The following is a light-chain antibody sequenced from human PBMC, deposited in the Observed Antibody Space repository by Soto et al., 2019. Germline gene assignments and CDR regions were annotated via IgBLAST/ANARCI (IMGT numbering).Light chain of an antibody. V-gene: IGLV1-44*01. CDR2: SND. CDR3: AAWDDSLKGWV. J-gene: IGLJ3*02. Sequence: QSVLPQAPSASGTPGQWVTISCSGSSSNIGSNTVSWYQQVPGTPHKLLIYSNDQRPSGVPDRFSGSKSGTAASLAIGGLQSEDEDDYYCAAWDDSLKGWVFGGGTKVTVL. CDR1: SSNIGSNT.